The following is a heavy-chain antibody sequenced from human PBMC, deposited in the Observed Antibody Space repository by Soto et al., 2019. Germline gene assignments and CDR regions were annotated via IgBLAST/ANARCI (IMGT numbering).Heavy chain of an antibody. CDR2: INGGGDTK. V-gene: IGHV3-11*01. CDR3: VRETLGSFESSTLFAFDT. CDR1: GFSVIDYH. Sequence: QGQLVQSGGGLVKPGVSLRLSCAASGFSVIDYHMIWIRQAPGKGLEWVSYINGGGDTKYYLDSLKGRVTISRDNAKNSLFLHMNSLRAEDTAVYYCVRETLGSFESSTLFAFDTWGQGTMVTVSS. D-gene: IGHD3-9*01. J-gene: IGHJ3*02.